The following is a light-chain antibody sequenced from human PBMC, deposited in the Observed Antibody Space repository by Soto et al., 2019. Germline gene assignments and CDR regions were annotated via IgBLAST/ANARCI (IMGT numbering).Light chain of an antibody. Sequence: QSVLTQSPSASASLGASVKLTCTLSSGHSSYAIAWHQQQPEKGPRYLMKLDSDGSHTKGDAIPDRFSGSSSGAERYLTISRLQSEDEADYYCQTWGTGIHVVFGGGTKPPS. CDR1: SGHSSYA. V-gene: IGLV4-69*01. CDR3: QTWGTGIHVV. CDR2: LDSDGSH. J-gene: IGLJ2*01.